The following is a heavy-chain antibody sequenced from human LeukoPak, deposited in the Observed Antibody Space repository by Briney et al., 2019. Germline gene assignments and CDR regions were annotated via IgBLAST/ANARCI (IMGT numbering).Heavy chain of an antibody. CDR1: GGSFSGYY. V-gene: IGHV4-34*01. J-gene: IGHJ4*02. CDR3: ARGSAVAGTGFDY. CDR2: INHSGNT. D-gene: IGHD6-19*01. Sequence: PSETLSLTCAVYGGSFSGYYWSWIRQPPGKGLEWIGEINHSGNTNYNPSLKSRVTISVDTSKNQFSLKLSSVTAADTAVYYCARGSAVAGTGFDYWGQGTLVTVSS.